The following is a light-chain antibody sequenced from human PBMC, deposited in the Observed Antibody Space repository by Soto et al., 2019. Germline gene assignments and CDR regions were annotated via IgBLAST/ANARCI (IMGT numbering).Light chain of an antibody. CDR3: QEYNHWPLP. CDR1: QSVSSY. V-gene: IGKV3-11*01. Sequence: EIVFIQCPSTRSVRTAERATLSCRASQSVSSYLAWYQQKPGQAPRLLIYDASNRATGIPARFSGSGSGTDFTLSISSLQTDDLALYCCQEYNHWPLPFGGGTKVDIK. J-gene: IGKJ4*01. CDR2: DAS.